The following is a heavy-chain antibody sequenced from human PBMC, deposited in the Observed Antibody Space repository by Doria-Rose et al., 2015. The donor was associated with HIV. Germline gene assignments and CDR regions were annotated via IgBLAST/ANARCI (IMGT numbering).Heavy chain of an antibody. Sequence: QVQLQESGPGLVKPSGTLSLTCAVSGGSISSSNWWSWVRQPPGKGLEWIGQIYHSGNTTYNPSLKSRVTISEDRSKNQFSRKLTCVTAADTAVYYCARDLGIQLWLGYWGQGTLVTVSS. V-gene: IGHV4-4*02. CDR3: ARDLGIQLWLGY. J-gene: IGHJ4*02. CDR1: GGSISSSNW. D-gene: IGHD5-18*01. CDR2: IYHSGNT.